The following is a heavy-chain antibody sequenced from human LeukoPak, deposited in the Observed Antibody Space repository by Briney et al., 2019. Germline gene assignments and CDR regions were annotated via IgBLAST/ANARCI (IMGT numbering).Heavy chain of an antibody. CDR1: GFTFSSYE. CDR2: ISGSGGST. V-gene: IGHV3-23*01. D-gene: IGHD1-26*01. CDR3: ARGGSRQPFDY. J-gene: IGHJ4*02. Sequence: GGSLRLSCAASGFTFSSYEMNWVRQAPGKGLEWVSGISGSGGSTYYADSVKGRFTISRDNSKNTLYLQMNSLRAEDTALYYCARGGSRQPFDYWGQGTLVTVSS.